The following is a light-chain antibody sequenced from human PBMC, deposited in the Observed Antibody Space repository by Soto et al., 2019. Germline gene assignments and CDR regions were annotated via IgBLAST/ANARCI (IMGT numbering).Light chain of an antibody. CDR1: QSVSSN. CDR3: QQYNNWPRT. J-gene: IGKJ1*01. CDR2: GAS. V-gene: IGKV3-15*01. Sequence: VMKQSVATLSVSPVERATLSCMASQSVSSNLAWYQQKPGQAPRLLIYGASTRATGIPARFSGSGSGTEFTLTISSLQSEDFAVYYCQQYNNWPRTFGQGTKVDIK.